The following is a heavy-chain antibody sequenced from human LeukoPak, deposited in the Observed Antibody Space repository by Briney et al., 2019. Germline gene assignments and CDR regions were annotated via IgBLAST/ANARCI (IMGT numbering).Heavy chain of an antibody. Sequence: PGRTLTLSCAASGVIFSNYDMHWVRQAPGKGLEWVAVIWSDGSNKYYADSVKGRFTISRDNSKNPLFLKMNRLRAEDTAVYYCARFYYYGSGGYLDYWGQGTLVTVS. V-gene: IGHV3-33*01. CDR3: ARFYYYGSGGYLDY. CDR1: GVIFSNYD. D-gene: IGHD3-10*01. J-gene: IGHJ4*02. CDR2: IWSDGSNK.